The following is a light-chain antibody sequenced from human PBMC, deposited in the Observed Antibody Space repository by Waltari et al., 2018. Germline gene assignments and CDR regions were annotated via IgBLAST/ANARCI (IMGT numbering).Light chain of an antibody. CDR2: AAS. CDR1: QSISIY. CDR3: QQRYSTPPWT. V-gene: IGKV1-39*01. Sequence: DIQVTQSPSSLSASVVDRVTSTCRASQSISIYLNWYQQKPGKAPKLLISAASSLQSGVPSRFSGSGSGTDFTLTISSLQPEDFASYYCQQRYSTPPWTFGQGTKVEI. J-gene: IGKJ1*01.